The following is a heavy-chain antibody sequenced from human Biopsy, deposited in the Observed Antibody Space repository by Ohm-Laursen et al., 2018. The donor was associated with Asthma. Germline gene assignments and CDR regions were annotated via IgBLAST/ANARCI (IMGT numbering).Heavy chain of an antibody. D-gene: IGHD2-15*01. Sequence: SLRLSCADSGFTFSSYAMSWVRQPPGKALEWVSAISGSGGSTYYADSVKGRFTISRDNSKNTLHLQMNSLRAEDTAVYYCVKAREDIVVVVAVFDSWGQGTLVTVSS. CDR1: GFTFSSYA. CDR2: ISGSGGST. J-gene: IGHJ4*02. CDR3: VKAREDIVVVVAVFDS. V-gene: IGHV3-23*01.